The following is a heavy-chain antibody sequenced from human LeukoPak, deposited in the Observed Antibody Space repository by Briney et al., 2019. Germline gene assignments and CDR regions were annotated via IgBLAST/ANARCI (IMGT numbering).Heavy chain of an antibody. J-gene: IGHJ4*02. CDR1: GYTFTSYY. CDR2: INPSGGTT. CDR3: ARGVQYRSGWYASDY. D-gene: IGHD6-19*01. Sequence: ASVNVSCKASGYTFTSYYIHWVRQAPGQGLEGMGIINPSGGTTSYAQKFQGRVTMTRDTSTSTVYMDLTSLRSEDTAVYYCARGVQYRSGWYASDYWGQGTLVTVSS. V-gene: IGHV1-46*01.